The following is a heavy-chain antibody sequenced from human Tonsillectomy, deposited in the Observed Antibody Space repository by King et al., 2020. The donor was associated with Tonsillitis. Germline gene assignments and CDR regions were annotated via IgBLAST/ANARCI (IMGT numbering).Heavy chain of an antibody. CDR1: GFTFSSYG. V-gene: IGHV3-33*08. CDR3: ARDGSSYYYMDV. CDR2: IWYNGRIK. Sequence: VQLVESGGGVVQPGRSLRLSCAASGFTFSSYGMHWVRQAPGKGLEWVAVIWYNGRIKYYADSVRGRFTISRDNSKNTLYLQMNSLRAEDTAVYYCARDGSSYYYMDVWGKGTTVTVSS. J-gene: IGHJ6*03.